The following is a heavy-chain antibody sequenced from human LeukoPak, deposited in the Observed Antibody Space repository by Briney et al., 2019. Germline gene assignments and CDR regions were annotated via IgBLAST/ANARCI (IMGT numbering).Heavy chain of an antibody. CDR1: GFTFSSYA. CDR2: ISGSGGST. V-gene: IGHV3-23*01. D-gene: IGHD1-7*01. CDR3: AKRITGTTNVSDY. Sequence: GGSLRLSCAASGFTFSSYAMSWVRQAPGKGLEWVSAISGSGGSTYYADSVKGRFTISRDNSKNTLYLQKNSLRAEDTAVYYCAKRITGTTNVSDYWGQGTLVTVSS. J-gene: IGHJ4*02.